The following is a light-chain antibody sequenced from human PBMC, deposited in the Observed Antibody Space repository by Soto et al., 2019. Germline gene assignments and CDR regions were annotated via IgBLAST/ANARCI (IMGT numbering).Light chain of an antibody. V-gene: IGKV1-5*03. CDR1: QTISSW. CDR2: KAS. Sequence: DIQMTQSPSTLSGSVGDRVTITCRASQTISSWLAWYQQKPGKAPKLLIYKASTLKSGVPSRFSGSGSGTEFTLSISSLQPDDFATYYGKHYKSYSEAYGQGTKVEL. CDR3: KHYKSYSEA. J-gene: IGKJ1*01.